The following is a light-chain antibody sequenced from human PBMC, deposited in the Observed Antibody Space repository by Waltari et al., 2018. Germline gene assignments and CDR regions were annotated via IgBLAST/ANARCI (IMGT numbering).Light chain of an antibody. CDR1: QSVSSN. CDR2: GAS. V-gene: IGKV3-15*01. CDR3: QQYNNWPPWT. Sequence: EVVMTQSPATLSVSPGERATPSCRASQSVSSNLAWYQHKPGQAPRLLIYGASTRATGTPARFSGSGSGTEFTLTISSLQSEDFAAYYCQQYNNWPPWTFGQGTTVEIK. J-gene: IGKJ1*01.